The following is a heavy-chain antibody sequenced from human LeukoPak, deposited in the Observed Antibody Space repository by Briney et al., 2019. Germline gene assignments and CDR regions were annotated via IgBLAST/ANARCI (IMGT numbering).Heavy chain of an antibody. Sequence: PSETLSLTCAVYGGSFSGYYWSWIRQPPGKGLEWIGEINHSGSTDYNPSLKSRVTISVDTSKNQFSLKLSSVTAEDTAVYYCARRSEFGVLYYMDVWGKGTTVTVSS. CDR2: INHSGST. V-gene: IGHV4-34*01. CDR1: GGSFSGYY. D-gene: IGHD3-16*01. J-gene: IGHJ6*03. CDR3: ARRSEFGVLYYMDV.